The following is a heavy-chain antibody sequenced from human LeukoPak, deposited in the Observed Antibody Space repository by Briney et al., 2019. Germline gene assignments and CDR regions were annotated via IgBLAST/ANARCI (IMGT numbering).Heavy chain of an antibody. J-gene: IGHJ4*02. CDR3: TKWSGFGDD. CDR2: ISGSGDST. D-gene: IGHD3-10*01. CDR1: GFTFSSNT. Sequence: GGSLRLSCAASGFTFSSNTMTWVRQTPGKGLEWVSGISGSGDSTFYADSVKGRFTISRDNSRNTLYLQMSSLRPEDTAVYYCTKWSGFGDDWGQGTLVTVSS. V-gene: IGHV3-23*01.